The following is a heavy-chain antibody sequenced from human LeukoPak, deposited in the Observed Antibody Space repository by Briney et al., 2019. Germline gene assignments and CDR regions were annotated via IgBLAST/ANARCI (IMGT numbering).Heavy chain of an antibody. V-gene: IGHV4-59*08. Sequence: SETLSLTCTVSGGSISSYYWSWIRQPPGKGLEWIGYIYYSGSTNYNPSLKSRVTISVDTSKNQFSLKLSSVTAADTAVYYCARGISPDYWGQGTLVTASS. J-gene: IGHJ4*02. CDR2: IYYSGST. CDR1: GGSISSYY. CDR3: ARGISPDY.